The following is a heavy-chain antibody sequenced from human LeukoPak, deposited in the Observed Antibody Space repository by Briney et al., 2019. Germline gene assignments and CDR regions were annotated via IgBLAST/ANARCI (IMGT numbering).Heavy chain of an antibody. J-gene: IGHJ3*02. Sequence: SETLSLTCTVSGGSIGSSSYYWGWIRQPPGKGLEWIGSIYYSGSTYYNPSLKSRVTISVDTSKNQFSLKLSSVTAADTAVYYCARDPHIPVVAAIEGAFDIWGQGTMVTVSS. V-gene: IGHV4-39*07. CDR2: IYYSGST. CDR3: ARDPHIPVVAAIEGAFDI. CDR1: GGSIGSSSYY. D-gene: IGHD2-15*01.